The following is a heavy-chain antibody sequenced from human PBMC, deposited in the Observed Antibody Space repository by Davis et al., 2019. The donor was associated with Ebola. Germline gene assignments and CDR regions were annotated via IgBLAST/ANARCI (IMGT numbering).Heavy chain of an antibody. V-gene: IGHV6-1*01. Sequence: HSQTLSLTCAISGDSVSSAGWNWIRQSPSRGLEWLGRTYYKSKWYNDYAVSVKGRITINPDTSKNQFSLQLNSVTPEDTAVYYCARGWLRGWFDPWGQGTLVTVSS. J-gene: IGHJ5*02. CDR2: TYYKSKWYN. D-gene: IGHD5-12*01. CDR1: GDSVSSAG. CDR3: ARGWLRGWFDP.